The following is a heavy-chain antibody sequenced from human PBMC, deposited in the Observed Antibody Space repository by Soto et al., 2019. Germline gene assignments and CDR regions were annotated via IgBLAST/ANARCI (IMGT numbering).Heavy chain of an antibody. CDR3: ARDNVPGAAAAGTHYYYYGMDV. J-gene: IGHJ6*02. V-gene: IGHV4-61*01. Sequence: SETLSLTCTVSGGSVSSGSYYWSWIRHPPGKGLEWIGYIYYSGSTNYNPSLKSRVTISVDTSKNQFSLKLSSVTAADTAVYYCARDNVPGAAAAGTHYYYYGMDVWGQGTTVTVSS. CDR1: GGSVSSGSYY. CDR2: IYYSGST. D-gene: IGHD6-13*01.